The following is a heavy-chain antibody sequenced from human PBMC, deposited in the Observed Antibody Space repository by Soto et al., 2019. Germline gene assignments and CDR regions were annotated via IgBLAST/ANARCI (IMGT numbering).Heavy chain of an antibody. D-gene: IGHD5-18*01. Sequence: GPTVGNPTQTLTLTCTFSEFSLATGGMWVSWIVQPAGEALEWLALIDWDDDKYYSTSLKTRLTISKDTSKNQVGLTMTNMDPVATATYYCARTFNGYTDYWGQGTLVTVSS. V-gene: IGHV2-70*13. CDR3: ARTFNGYTDY. CDR2: IDWDDDK. J-gene: IGHJ4*02. CDR1: EFSLATGGMW.